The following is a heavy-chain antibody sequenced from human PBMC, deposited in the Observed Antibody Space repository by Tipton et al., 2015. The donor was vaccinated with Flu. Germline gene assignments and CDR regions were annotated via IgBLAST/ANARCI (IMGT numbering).Heavy chain of an antibody. D-gene: IGHD6-13*01. CDR2: IYYSGST. V-gene: IGHV4-34*01. J-gene: IGHJ5*02. CDR3: ARDPGSRMFDP. CDR1: GGSFSGYY. Sequence: TLSLTCAVYGGSFSGYYCSWIRQPPGKGLEWIGSIYYSGSTYYNPSLKSRVTISVDTSKNQFSLKLTSVTAAGTAVYYCARDPGSRMFDPWGQGTLVTVSS.